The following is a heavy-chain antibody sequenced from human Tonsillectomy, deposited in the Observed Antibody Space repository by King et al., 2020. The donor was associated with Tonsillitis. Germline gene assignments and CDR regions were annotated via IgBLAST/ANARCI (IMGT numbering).Heavy chain of an antibody. D-gene: IGHD4-23*01. CDR1: GFSLSTSGVG. Sequence: TLKESGPTLVKPTQTLTLTCSFSGFSLSTSGVGVAWIRQPPGEALECLALIYWNGAEHYSPSLKTRLTITKDTSKNQVFLTMTNMDPVDTATYFCAYIGSRWPLYFFDFGGQGTRVTVS. CDR3: AYIGSRWPLYFFDF. CDR2: IYWNGAE. V-gene: IGHV2-5*01. J-gene: IGHJ4*02.